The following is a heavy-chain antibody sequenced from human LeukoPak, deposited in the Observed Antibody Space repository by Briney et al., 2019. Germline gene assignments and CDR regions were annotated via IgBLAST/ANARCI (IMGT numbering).Heavy chain of an antibody. CDR3: ASRYCTGVNCFAASYMSMDV. D-gene: IGHD2-8*02. CDR1: GLSVSGYW. Sequence: GGSLRLSCAASGLSVSGYWLTWVRQAPGKGLEWVANIKQDGSEKNYVDSVKGRFTISRDNADNSLYLEMTNLRVEDTAVYFCASRYCTGVNCFAASYMSMDVWGKGTTVTVSS. CDR2: IKQDGSEK. J-gene: IGHJ6*03. V-gene: IGHV3-7*01.